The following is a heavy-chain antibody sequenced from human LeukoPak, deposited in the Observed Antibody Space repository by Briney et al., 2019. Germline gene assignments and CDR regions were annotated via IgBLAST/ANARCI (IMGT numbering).Heavy chain of an antibody. J-gene: IGHJ4*02. D-gene: IGHD3-22*01. CDR3: ARDSYYYDSSGYRLENAFDY. V-gene: IGHV3-48*04. Sequence: GGSLRLSCAASGVTFNTYSMNWVRQAPGKGLEWISYITSSSGAIYYADSVKGRFTISRDNAKNSLYLQMNSLRAEDTAVYYWARDSYYYDSSGYRLENAFDYWGQGTLVTVSS. CDR1: GVTFNTYS. CDR2: ITSSSGAI.